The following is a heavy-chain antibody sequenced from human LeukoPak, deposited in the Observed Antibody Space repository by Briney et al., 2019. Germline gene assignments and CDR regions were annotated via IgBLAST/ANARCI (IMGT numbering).Heavy chain of an antibody. Sequence: GASVKVSCKASGYTFTGYYMHWVRQAPGQGLEWMGWINPNSGGTNYAQKFQGRVTMTRDTSISTAYMELSRLRSDDTAVYYCARAARVGATTRGFDPWGQGTLVTVSS. CDR3: ARAARVGATTRGFDP. V-gene: IGHV1-2*02. D-gene: IGHD1-26*01. J-gene: IGHJ5*02. CDR2: INPNSGGT. CDR1: GYTFTGYY.